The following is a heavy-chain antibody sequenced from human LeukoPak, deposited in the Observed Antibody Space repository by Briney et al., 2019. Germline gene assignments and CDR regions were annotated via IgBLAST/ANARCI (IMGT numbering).Heavy chain of an antibody. D-gene: IGHD7-27*01. J-gene: IGHJ3*02. CDR3: TREVTGDDAFDI. CDR1: GFTFSSYA. Sequence: PGGSLRLSCAASGFTFSSYAMSWVRQAPGKGLEWVSVIYSSGGTYYADSVKGRFSVSRDNSQKTMYLQMNSLRVEDTAVYFCTREVTGDDAFDIWGQGTMVTVSS. CDR2: IYSSGGT. V-gene: IGHV3-66*01.